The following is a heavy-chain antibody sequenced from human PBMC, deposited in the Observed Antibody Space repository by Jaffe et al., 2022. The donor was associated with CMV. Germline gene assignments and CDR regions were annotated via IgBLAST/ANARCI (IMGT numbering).Heavy chain of an antibody. CDR1: GFTFSSYG. CDR3: ARGYGGYYFDY. J-gene: IGHJ4*02. CDR2: IWYDGSNK. Sequence: QVQLVESGGGVVQPGRSLRLSCAASGFTFSSYGMHWVRQAPGKGLEWVAVIWYDGSNKYYADSVKGRFTISRDNSKNTLYLQMNSLRAEDTAVYYCARGYGGYYFDYWGQGTLVTVSS. D-gene: IGHD4-17*01. V-gene: IGHV3-33*08.